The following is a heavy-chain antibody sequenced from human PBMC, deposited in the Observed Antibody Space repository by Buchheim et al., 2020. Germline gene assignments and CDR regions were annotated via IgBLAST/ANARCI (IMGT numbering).Heavy chain of an antibody. J-gene: IGHJ5*02. V-gene: IGHV3-23*01. CDR1: GLTFSSYA. D-gene: IGHD3-3*01. CDR2: ISGSGGSP. CDR3: AKDTYYDFWSGYLDNWFDP. Sequence: EVQLLESGGGLVQPGGSLRLSCAASGLTFSSYAMSWVPQAPGKGLEWVSAISGSGGSPYYADSVKGRFTISRANSKNTLYLQMNSLRAEDTAVYYCAKDTYYDFWSGYLDNWFDPWGQGTL.